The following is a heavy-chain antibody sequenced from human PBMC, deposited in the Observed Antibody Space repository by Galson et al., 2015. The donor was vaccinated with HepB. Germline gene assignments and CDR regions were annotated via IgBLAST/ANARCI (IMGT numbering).Heavy chain of an antibody. V-gene: IGHV3-11*03. CDR2: ISHSTLYT. J-gene: IGHJ6*04. CDR1: GFTFSDYY. CDR3: AKFGDFWSGYYFFMDV. D-gene: IGHD3-3*01. Sequence: SLRLSCAASGFTFSDYYMSWIRQAPGKGLEWLSYISHSTLYTNYADSVKGRFTISRDNSKNTLYLQMDSLRAEDTAVYYCAKFGDFWSGYYFFMDVWGKGTTVTVSS.